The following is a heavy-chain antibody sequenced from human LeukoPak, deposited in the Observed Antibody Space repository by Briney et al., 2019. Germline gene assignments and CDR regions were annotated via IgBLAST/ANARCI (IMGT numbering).Heavy chain of an antibody. CDR2: INPNSGGT. CDR3: ARLLNWNDSPHLDY. D-gene: IGHD1-20*01. CDR1: GYTFTGYY. J-gene: IGHJ4*02. V-gene: IGHV1-2*06. Sequence: GASVKVSCKASGYTFTGYYMHWVRQAPGQGLEWMGRINPNSGGTNYAQKFQGRVTMTRDTSISTAYMELSRLRSDDTAVYYCARLLNWNDSPHLDYWGQGTLVTVSS.